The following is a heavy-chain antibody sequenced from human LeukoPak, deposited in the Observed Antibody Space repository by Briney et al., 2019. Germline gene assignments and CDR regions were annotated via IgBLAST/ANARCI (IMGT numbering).Heavy chain of an antibody. Sequence: ASVKGSCKASGYPVDSFYTHWVRQAPGQGLEWVGIIYPSGGSASFTQKFQGRVTMTRDTSTSTFYMELSSLRSEDTAVYFCERERPSSYYIDYWGQGTMVTVSS. V-gene: IGHV1-46*02. CDR1: GYPVDSFY. CDR3: ERERPSSYYIDY. CDR2: IYPSGGSA. J-gene: IGHJ4*02.